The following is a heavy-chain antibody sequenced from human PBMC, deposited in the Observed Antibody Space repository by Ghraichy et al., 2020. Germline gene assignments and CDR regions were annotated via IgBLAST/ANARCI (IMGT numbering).Heavy chain of an antibody. CDR1: GGSFSGYY. D-gene: IGHD6-13*01. CDR2: INHSGST. V-gene: IGHV4-34*01. CDR3: ARPAAAGSSFDY. J-gene: IGHJ4*02. Sequence: SETLSLTCAVYGGSFSGYYWSWIRQPPGKGLEWIGEINHSGSTNYNPSLKSRVTISVDTSKNQFSLKLSSVTAADTAAYYCARPAAAGSSFDYWGQGTLVTVSS.